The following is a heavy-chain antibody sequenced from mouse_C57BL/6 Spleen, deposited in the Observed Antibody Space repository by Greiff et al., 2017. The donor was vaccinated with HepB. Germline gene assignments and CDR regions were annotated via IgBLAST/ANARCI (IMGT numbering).Heavy chain of an antibody. CDR3: ARGPFYYDYDGYVDY. J-gene: IGHJ2*01. V-gene: IGHV5-16*01. D-gene: IGHD2-4*01. Sequence: EVMLVESEGGLVQPGSSMKLSCTASGFTFSDYYMAWVRQVPEKGLEWVANINYDGSSTYYLDSLKSRFIISRDNAKNILYLQMSSLKSEDTATYYCARGPFYYDYDGYVDYWGQGTTLTVSS. CDR2: INYDGSST. CDR1: GFTFSDYY.